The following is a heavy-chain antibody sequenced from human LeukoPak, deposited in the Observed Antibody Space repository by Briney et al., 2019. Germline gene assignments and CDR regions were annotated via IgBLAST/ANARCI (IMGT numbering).Heavy chain of an antibody. J-gene: IGHJ5*02. CDR2: IYTGGTT. CDR3: ARGITGSNNWFDP. D-gene: IGHD1-20*01. CDR1: GFTFSNYG. V-gene: IGHV3-53*01. Sequence: PGGSLRLSCAASGFTFSNYGMSWVRQAPGKGLEWVSLIYTGGTTYYADSVKGRFTISRDNSENTLYLQMNSLRAEDTAVYYCARGITGSNNWFDPWGQGTLVTVSS.